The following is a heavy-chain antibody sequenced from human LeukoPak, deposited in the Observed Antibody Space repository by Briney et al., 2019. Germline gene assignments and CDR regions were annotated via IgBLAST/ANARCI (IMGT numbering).Heavy chain of an antibody. Sequence: GGSLRLSCAASGVTVSSNYMSWVRQAPGKGLEWVSEIYSDGSTYYEASVKGRFSISRANSKNTVYLQMNSLTAEDTAVYYCARELREHGVFDIWGQGTMVTVSS. CDR1: GVTVSSNY. J-gene: IGHJ3*02. CDR3: ARELREHGVFDI. CDR2: IYSDGST. D-gene: IGHD1-26*01. V-gene: IGHV3-53*01.